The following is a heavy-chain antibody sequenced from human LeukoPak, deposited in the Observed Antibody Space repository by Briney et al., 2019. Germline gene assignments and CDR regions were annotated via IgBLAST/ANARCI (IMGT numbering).Heavy chain of an antibody. V-gene: IGHV4-38-2*01. CDR1: GYSISSGYY. CDR2: IYHSGST. D-gene: IGHD3-22*01. Sequence: PSETLSLTCVVSGYSISSGYYWGWIRQPPGKGLEWIGSIYHSGSTYYNPSLKSRVTISVDTSKNQFSLKLSSVTAADTAVYYCARTSNYFERSGYQSSGEYFQHWGQGTLVTVSS. CDR3: ARTSNYFERSGYQSSGEYFQH. J-gene: IGHJ1*01.